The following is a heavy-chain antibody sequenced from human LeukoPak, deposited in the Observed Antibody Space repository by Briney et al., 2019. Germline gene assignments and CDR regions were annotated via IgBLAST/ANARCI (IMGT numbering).Heavy chain of an antibody. CDR2: IFYSGST. CDR3: TRVSIHGYSDY. CDR1: GGSISSYY. V-gene: IGHV4-59*01. D-gene: IGHD3-16*02. J-gene: IGHJ4*02. Sequence: PSETLSLTCTVAGGSISSYYWSWMWQPPGKGLEWIGYIFYSGSTKYNPSLKSRVSISVDMSRSQFSLKLNSVTAADTAMYYCTRVSIHGYSDYWGQGTLVTVSS.